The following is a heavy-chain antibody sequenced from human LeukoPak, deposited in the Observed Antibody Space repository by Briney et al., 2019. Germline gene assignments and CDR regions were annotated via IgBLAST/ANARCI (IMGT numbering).Heavy chain of an antibody. V-gene: IGHV4-4*02. CDR2: IYHSGST. CDR1: RGFISSSNW. D-gene: IGHD3-9*01. CDR3: ARRNYDILTGYYSDV. Sequence: SETLSLTCAVSRGFISSSNWSSGVRQPPGKGLEWIGEIYHSGSTNYNPSLKSRVTISVDKSKNQFSLKLSSVTAADTAVYYCARRNYDILTGYYSDVWGQGTTVTVSS. J-gene: IGHJ6*02.